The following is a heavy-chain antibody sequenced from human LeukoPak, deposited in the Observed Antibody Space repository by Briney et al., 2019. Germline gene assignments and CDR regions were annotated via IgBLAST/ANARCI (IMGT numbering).Heavy chain of an antibody. CDR1: GGSISSGGYY. CDR2: IYYSGST. D-gene: IGHD4-11*01. J-gene: IGHJ6*03. Sequence: SQTLSLTCTVSGGSISSGGYYWSWIRQHPGKGLEWIGYIYYSGSTYYNPFLKSRVTISVDTSKNQFSLKLSSVTAADTAVYYCARTMTTEDYYYYMDVWGKGTTVTVSS. CDR3: ARTMTTEDYYYYMDV. V-gene: IGHV4-31*03.